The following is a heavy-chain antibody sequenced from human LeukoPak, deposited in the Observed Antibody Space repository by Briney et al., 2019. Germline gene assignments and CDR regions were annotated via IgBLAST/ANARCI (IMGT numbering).Heavy chain of an antibody. D-gene: IGHD1-1*01. CDR1: GGSISSSSYY. CDR3: ARFREHLRRMRGHVEYYFDY. Sequence: SETLSLTCTVSGGSISSSSYYWGWIRQPPGKGLEWIGSIYYGGSTFYTPSLKSRVTISVDTSKNQFSLKLSSVTAADTAVYYCARFREHLRRMRGHVEYYFDYWGQGTLVTVSS. CDR2: IYYGGST. V-gene: IGHV4-39*01. J-gene: IGHJ4*02.